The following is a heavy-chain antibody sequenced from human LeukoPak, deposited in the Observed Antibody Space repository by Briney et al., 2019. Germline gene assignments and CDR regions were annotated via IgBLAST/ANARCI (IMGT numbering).Heavy chain of an antibody. D-gene: IGHD3-9*01. Sequence: ASVKVSCKASGYTFTGYYMHRVRQAPGQGLEWMGWINPNSGGTNYAQKFQGRVTMTRDTSISTAYMELSRLRSDDTAVYYCARGPYDILTGYPPSYYYYYMDVWGKGTTVTISS. CDR3: ARGPYDILTGYPPSYYYYYMDV. V-gene: IGHV1-2*02. CDR2: INPNSGGT. CDR1: GYTFTGYY. J-gene: IGHJ6*03.